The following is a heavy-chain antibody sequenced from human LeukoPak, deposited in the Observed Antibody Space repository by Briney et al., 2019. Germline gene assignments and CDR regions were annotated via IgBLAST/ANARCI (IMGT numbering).Heavy chain of an antibody. Sequence: GSSVKVSCKASGCTFSSYAISWVRQAPGHALEWMGRIIPIFCTADYAQKFQARVTITTDESTSTAYMELSSLRSEDTAVYDCARDLGINWGQGTLVTVSS. V-gene: IGHV1-69*05. J-gene: IGHJ4*02. CDR3: ARDLGIN. CDR1: GCTFSSYA. D-gene: IGHD1-14*01. CDR2: IIPIFCTA.